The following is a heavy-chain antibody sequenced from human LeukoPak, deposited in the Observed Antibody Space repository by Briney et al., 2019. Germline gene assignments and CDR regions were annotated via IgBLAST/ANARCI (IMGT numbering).Heavy chain of an antibody. CDR3: AKVDAYYSTSGSPWYFDY. Sequence: GRSLRLSCAASGFTFADYALHWVRQAPGKGLEWVSGINWNSGRIGYADSVKGRFTISRDNAKNSLYLQMNSLRTEDTALYFCAKVDAYYSTSGSPWYFDYWGQGTLVIVSS. D-gene: IGHD3-10*01. CDR2: INWNSGRI. J-gene: IGHJ4*02. CDR1: GFTFADYA. V-gene: IGHV3-9*01.